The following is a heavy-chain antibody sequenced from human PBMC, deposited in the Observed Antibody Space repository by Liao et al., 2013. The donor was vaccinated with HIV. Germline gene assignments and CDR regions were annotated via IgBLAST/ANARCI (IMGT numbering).Heavy chain of an antibody. CDR3: ARVGAQLWLYYYYYMDV. CDR1: GGSISSSSYY. V-gene: IGHV4-39*07. CDR2: IYYSGST. D-gene: IGHD5-18*01. Sequence: QLQLQESGPGLVKPSETLSLTCTVSGGSISSSSYYWGWIRQPPGKGLEWIGSIYYSGSTYYNPSLKSRVTISVDTSKNQFSLKLSSVTAADTAVYYCARVGAQLWLYYYYYMDVWGKGTTVTVSS. J-gene: IGHJ6*03.